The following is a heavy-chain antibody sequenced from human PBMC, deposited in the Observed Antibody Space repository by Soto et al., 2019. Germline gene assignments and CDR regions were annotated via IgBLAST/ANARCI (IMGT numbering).Heavy chain of an antibody. J-gene: IGHJ4*02. D-gene: IGHD2-2*01. CDR2: IYYRGTT. V-gene: IGHV4-59*11. Sequence: QVQLQESGPGLVKPSETLSLTCSVSGVSTSNHYWTWIRKPPGQGPEWIGCIYYRGTTNYNASCNSRVTISVDTSKHQFSLKLTSVTTADTAVYYCARGGGSPYHDHEFDYWGQGILVTVSS. CDR1: GVSTSNHY. CDR3: ARGGGSPYHDHEFDY.